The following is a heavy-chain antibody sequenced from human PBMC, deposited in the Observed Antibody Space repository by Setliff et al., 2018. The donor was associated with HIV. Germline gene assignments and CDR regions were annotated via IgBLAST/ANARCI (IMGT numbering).Heavy chain of an antibody. CDR2: IYASGRT. Sequence: SETLSLTCTVSGGSISSYYWSWIRQPAGKGLEWIGRIYASGRTNYNPSLKSRVTLSVDTSKNQFSLKVTSVTAADTAVYYCARQPSWGSIDYWGQGTLVTVSS. V-gene: IGHV4-4*07. J-gene: IGHJ4*02. CDR3: ARQPSWGSIDY. D-gene: IGHD7-27*01. CDR1: GGSISSYY.